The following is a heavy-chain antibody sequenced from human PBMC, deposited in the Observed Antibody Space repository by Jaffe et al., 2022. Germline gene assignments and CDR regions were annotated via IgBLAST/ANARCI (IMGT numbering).Heavy chain of an antibody. CDR2: IRSKAYGGTT. J-gene: IGHJ6*03. Sequence: EVQLVESGGGLVQPGRSLRLSCTASGFTFGDYAMSWVRQAPGKGLEWVGFIRSKAYGGTTEYAASVKGRFTISRDDSKSIAYLQMNSLKTEDTAVYYCTRVEFEPSYLYYYYYYMDVWGKGTTVTVSS. CDR3: TRVEFEPSYLYYYYYYMDV. D-gene: IGHD3-10*01. V-gene: IGHV3-49*04. CDR1: GFTFGDYA.